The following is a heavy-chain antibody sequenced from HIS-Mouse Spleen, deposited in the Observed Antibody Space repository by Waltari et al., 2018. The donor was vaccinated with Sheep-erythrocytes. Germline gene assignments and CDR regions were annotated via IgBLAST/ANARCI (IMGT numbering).Heavy chain of an antibody. Sequence: QVQLVESGGGVVQPGRRLRLSCAASGFTFSSYAMHWVSQAPGKGLEWVAVISYDGSNKYYADSVKGRFTISRDNSKNTLYLQMNSLRAEDTAVYYCARGAFDIWGQGTMVTVSS. CDR1: GFTFSSYA. CDR3: ARGAFDI. V-gene: IGHV3-30-3*01. J-gene: IGHJ3*02. CDR2: ISYDGSNK.